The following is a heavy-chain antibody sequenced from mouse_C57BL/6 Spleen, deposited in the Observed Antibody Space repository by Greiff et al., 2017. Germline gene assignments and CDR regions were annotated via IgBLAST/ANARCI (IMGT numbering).Heavy chain of an antibody. V-gene: IGHV1-82*01. CDR2: IYPGDGDT. CDR1: GYAFSSSW. Sequence: QVQLKQSGPELVKPGASVKISCKASGYAFSSSWMNWVKQRPGKGLEWIGRIYPGDGDTNYNGKFKGKATLTADQSSSTAYMQLSSLTSEESAVYLCAGSGVAPYAMDDWGKGTSVTVSS. D-gene: IGHD1-1*01. J-gene: IGHJ4*01. CDR3: AGSGVAPYAMDD.